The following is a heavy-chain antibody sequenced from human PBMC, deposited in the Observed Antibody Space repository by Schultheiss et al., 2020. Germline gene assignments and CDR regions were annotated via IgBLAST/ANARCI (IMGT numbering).Heavy chain of an antibody. V-gene: IGHV3-33*08. CDR1: GFTFSSYA. D-gene: IGHD1-1*01. J-gene: IGHJ3*02. CDR3: ARVVTGKGGGYYAFDI. CDR2: IWYDGSNK. Sequence: GGSLRLSCAASGFTFSSYAMHWVRQAPGKGLEWVAVIWYDGSNKYYADSVKGRFTISRDNSKNTLYLQMNSLRAEDTAVYYCARVVTGKGGGYYAFDIWGQGTMVTVSS.